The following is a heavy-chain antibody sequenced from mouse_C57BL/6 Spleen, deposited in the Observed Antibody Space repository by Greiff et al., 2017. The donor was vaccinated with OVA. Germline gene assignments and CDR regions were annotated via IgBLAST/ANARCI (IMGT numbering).Heavy chain of an antibody. J-gene: IGHJ3*01. CDR2: INPGSGGT. D-gene: IGHD3-2*02. Sequence: VQLQQSGAELVRPGTSVKVSCKASGYAFTNYLIEWVKQRPGQGLEWIGVINPGSGGTNYNEKFKGKATLTADKSSSTASMQLSSLTSEDSAVYFCARTPDSSGYGADWGQGTLVTVSA. CDR1: GYAFTNYL. V-gene: IGHV1-54*01. CDR3: ARTPDSSGYGAD.